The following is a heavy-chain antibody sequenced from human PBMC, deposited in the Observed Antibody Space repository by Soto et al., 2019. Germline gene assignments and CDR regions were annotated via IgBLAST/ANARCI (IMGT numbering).Heavy chain of an antibody. CDR1: GYSFTDYW. Sequence: GESLKISCQTSGYSFTDYWIGWVRQMPGKGLEWMGLIYPGDSDTRNSPSFQGQVTFSVDTSLSTAFLHWSSLKASGTAMYFCAKRGGSPADPFDVWGPGTMVTVSS. J-gene: IGHJ3*01. D-gene: IGHD1-26*01. CDR3: AKRGGSPADPFDV. V-gene: IGHV5-51*01. CDR2: IYPGDSDT.